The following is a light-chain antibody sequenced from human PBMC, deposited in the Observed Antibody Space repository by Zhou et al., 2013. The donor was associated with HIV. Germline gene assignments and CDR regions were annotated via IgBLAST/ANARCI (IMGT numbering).Light chain of an antibody. J-gene: IGKJ1*01. CDR3: QHYNGYSGT. CDR2: QAS. CDR1: QSINNW. V-gene: IGKV1-5*03. Sequence: DIQMTQSPFTLSASVGERVTISCRASQSINNWLAWYQQRPGTAPKLLIYQASSLESGVPSTFSGSGSGTEFTLTISSLQPDDFATYYCQHYNGYSGTFGQGTKV.